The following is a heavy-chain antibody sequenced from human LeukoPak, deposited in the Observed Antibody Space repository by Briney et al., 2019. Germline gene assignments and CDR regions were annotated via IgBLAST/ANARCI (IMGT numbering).Heavy chain of an antibody. V-gene: IGHV3-7*05. J-gene: IGHJ5*02. D-gene: IGHD1-14*01. CDR1: GVSFSGHW. CDR3: GRRNWFDP. Sequence: GGSLRLSCAGFGVSFSGHWINLVRQAPGEGLECVATIKYDGSEKYYVDSVKGRFTISRDDAKNSIYLQMNNLRAEDTAAYYCGRRNWFDPWGQGTLVTVSS. CDR2: IKYDGSEK.